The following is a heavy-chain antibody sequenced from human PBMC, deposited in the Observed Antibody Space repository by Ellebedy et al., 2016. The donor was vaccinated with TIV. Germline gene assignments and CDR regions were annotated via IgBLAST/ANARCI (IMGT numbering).Heavy chain of an antibody. J-gene: IGHJ4*02. D-gene: IGHD6-19*01. CDR1: GFTFGDYA. CDR3: ARDPGIAVAGLPNYFDY. CDR2: IRSKAYRGTT. Sequence: GGSLRLXXTASGFTFGDYALSWFRQAPGKGLECVGFIRSKAYRGTTEYAASLKGRFTISRGDSKSIAYLQMNSLKTEDAAVYYYARDPGIAVAGLPNYFDYWGQGALVTVSS. V-gene: IGHV3-49*03.